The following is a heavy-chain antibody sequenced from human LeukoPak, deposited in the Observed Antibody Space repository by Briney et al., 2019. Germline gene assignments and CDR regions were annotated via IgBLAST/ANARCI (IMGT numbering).Heavy chain of an antibody. Sequence: SETLSLTCTVSGGSISSSSYYWGWIRQPPGKGLEWIGSIYYSGSTYYNPSLKSRVTISVDTSKNQFSLKLSSVTAADTAVYYCARLGYDILTGPSTFDYWGRGTLVTVSS. V-gene: IGHV4-39*01. D-gene: IGHD3-9*01. CDR1: GGSISSSSYY. J-gene: IGHJ4*02. CDR3: ARLGYDILTGPSTFDY. CDR2: IYYSGST.